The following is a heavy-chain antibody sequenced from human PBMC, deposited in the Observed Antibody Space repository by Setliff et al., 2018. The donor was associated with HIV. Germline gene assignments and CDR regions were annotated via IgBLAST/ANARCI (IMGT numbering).Heavy chain of an antibody. V-gene: IGHV4-4*02. CDR2: IDHSGST. CDR1: DDSITGNNW. CDR3: ARLHTDYGSWYFDA. Sequence: PSETLSLTCTVSDDSITGNNWWNWVHQPPGKGLEWIGEIDHSGSTNYSPSLKSRVTMSVDKSKKQFSLKLKSMAAADTAVYYCARLHTDYGSWYFDAWGPGTLVTVSS. J-gene: IGHJ5*02. D-gene: IGHD3-10*01.